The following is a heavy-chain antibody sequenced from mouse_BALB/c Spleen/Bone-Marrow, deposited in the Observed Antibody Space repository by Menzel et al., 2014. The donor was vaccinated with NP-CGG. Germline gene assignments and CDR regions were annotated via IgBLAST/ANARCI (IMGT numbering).Heavy chain of an antibody. CDR3: ARDLYYYGFDY. D-gene: IGHD1-1*01. V-gene: IGHV2-6-7*01. CDR1: GFSLTDYG. CDR2: IWGDGST. J-gene: IGHJ2*01. Sequence: VMLVESGPGLVSPSQRLSIPCTVSGFSLTDYGLNWVRQPPGKNLEWLGMIWGDGSTDYNSALKSRLSISKDNSQSQVFLKMNSLETDDTARYYCARDLYYYGFDYWGQGTTLTVSS.